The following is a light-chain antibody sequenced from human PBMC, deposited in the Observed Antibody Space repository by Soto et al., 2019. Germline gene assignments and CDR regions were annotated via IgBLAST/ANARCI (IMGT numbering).Light chain of an antibody. CDR1: QSVINF. Sequence: EIVLTQSPATLSLSPGERATLSCRASQSVINFLAWYQQKPGQAPMLLISEASHRATGIPGRFSGTGSGTDLSLTLSSLEPEDFAVYYCQQRSSWPWTFGQGIKVAIK. CDR3: QQRSSWPWT. V-gene: IGKV3-11*01. J-gene: IGKJ1*01. CDR2: EAS.